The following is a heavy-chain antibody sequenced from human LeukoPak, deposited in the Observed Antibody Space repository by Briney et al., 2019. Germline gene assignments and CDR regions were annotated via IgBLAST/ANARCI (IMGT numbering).Heavy chain of an antibody. V-gene: IGHV3-30*18. J-gene: IGHJ6*02. CDR1: GFTFSSYG. CDR3: AKDSGLVRIYYYYGMDV. CDR2: ISYDGSNK. D-gene: IGHD4-23*01. Sequence: GGSLRLSCEASGFTFSSYGMHWVRQAPGKGLEWVAVISYDGSNKYYADSVKGRFTISRDNSKNTLFLQMNSLRAEDTAVYYCAKDSGLVRIYYYYGMDVWGQGTTVTVSS.